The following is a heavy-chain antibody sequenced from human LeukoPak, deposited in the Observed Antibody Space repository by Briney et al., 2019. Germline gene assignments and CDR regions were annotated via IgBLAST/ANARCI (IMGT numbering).Heavy chain of an antibody. J-gene: IGHJ4*02. CDR1: GGSISSCY. V-gene: IGHV4-59*01. D-gene: IGHD6-19*01. Sequence: PSETLSLTCTVSGGSISSCYWSWIRQPPGKGLEWIGYIYYSGSTNYNPSLKSRVTISVDTSKNQFSLKLSSVTAADTAVYYCARSRALYSSGWYSLDYWGQGTLVTVSS. CDR3: ARSRALYSSGWYSLDY. CDR2: IYYSGST.